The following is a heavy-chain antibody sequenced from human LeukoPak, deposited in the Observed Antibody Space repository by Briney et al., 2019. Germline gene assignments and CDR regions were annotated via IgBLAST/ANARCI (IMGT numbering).Heavy chain of an antibody. CDR3: ARDRGDYGMDV. CDR1: GGTFSSYT. J-gene: IGHJ6*02. Sequence: SVKVSCKASGGTFSSYTISWVRQAPGQGLEWMGRIIPILGIANYAQKFQGRVTITADRSTSTAYMELSSLRSEDTAVYYCARDRGDYGMDVWGQGTTVTVSS. CDR2: IIPILGIA. V-gene: IGHV1-69*04.